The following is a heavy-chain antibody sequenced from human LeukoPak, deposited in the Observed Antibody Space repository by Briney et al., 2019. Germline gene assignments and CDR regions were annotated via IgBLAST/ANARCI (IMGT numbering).Heavy chain of an antibody. CDR3: AASTKHTATVDY. Sequence: AGSLRLSCAASGFTFSSNSMNWVRQAPGNGRKWVSSIGSSSTYIYYADSVKGRFTISRDNAKNSLYLQMNSLRAEDTAVYYCAASTKHTATVDYWGQGTLVTVSS. CDR2: IGSSSTYI. V-gene: IGHV3-21*01. J-gene: IGHJ4*02. D-gene: IGHD5-18*01. CDR1: GFTFSSNS.